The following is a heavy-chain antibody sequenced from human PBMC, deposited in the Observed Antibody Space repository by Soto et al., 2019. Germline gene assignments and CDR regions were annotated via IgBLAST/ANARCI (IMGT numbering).Heavy chain of an antibody. CDR1: EFTFRNYW. CDR3: ARGPSGSAFYVGDY. V-gene: IGHV3-74*01. CDR2: ISPDGSST. J-gene: IGHJ4*02. Sequence: DVQLVESGGALVQPGGSLRLPCEASEFTFRNYWMHWVRQVPGKGLVWVSRISPDGSSTSYADSVRGRVTISRDNDKNILYLRMEGLRVEYTAVYYCARGPSGSAFYVGDYWGQGTLVTVSS. D-gene: IGHD3-16*01.